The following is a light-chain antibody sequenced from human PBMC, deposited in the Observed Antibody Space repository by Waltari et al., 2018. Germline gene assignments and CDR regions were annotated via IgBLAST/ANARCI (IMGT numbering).Light chain of an antibody. CDR2: QKSDSDK. CDR1: SGLHVAYHR. V-gene: IGLV5-45*03. CDR3: MIWRSGASE. J-gene: IGLJ2*01. Sequence: QAVLPLPSSLSASPGAFALLTCALRSGLHVAYHRRYRDQQQRGSPPQYLLRQKSDSDKQQGSGVPSRFSGSKEASANAGILLISGLQSEDEADYYCMIWRSGASEFGGGTKLTIL.